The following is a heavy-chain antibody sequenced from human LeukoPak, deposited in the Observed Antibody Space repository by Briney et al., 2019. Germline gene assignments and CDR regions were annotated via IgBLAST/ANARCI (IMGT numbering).Heavy chain of an antibody. Sequence: ASVKVSCKASGYTFTGYYMHWVRQAPGQGLEWMGWINLNSGGTNYAQKFQGRVTMTRDTSISTAYMELSRLRSDDTAVYYCARELKTYYYYYMDVWGKGTTVTVSS. J-gene: IGHJ6*03. CDR3: ARELKTYYYYYMDV. D-gene: IGHD3-16*01. CDR2: INLNSGGT. CDR1: GYTFTGYY. V-gene: IGHV1-2*02.